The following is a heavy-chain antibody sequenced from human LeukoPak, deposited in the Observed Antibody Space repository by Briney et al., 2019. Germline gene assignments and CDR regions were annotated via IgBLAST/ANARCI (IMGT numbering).Heavy chain of an antibody. CDR2: IYYSGST. V-gene: IGHV4-59*01. J-gene: IGHJ3*02. D-gene: IGHD5-24*01. CDR3: ARWLQLPNAFDI. Sequence: PSETLSLTCTVSGGSISSYYWSWIRQPPGKGLEWIGYIYYSGSTNYNPSLKSRVTISVDTSKNQFSLKLSSVTAADTAVYYCARWLQLPNAFDIWGQGTMVTVSS. CDR1: GGSISSYY.